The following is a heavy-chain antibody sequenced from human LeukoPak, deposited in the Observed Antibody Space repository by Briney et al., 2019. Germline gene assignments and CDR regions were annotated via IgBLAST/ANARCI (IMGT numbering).Heavy chain of an antibody. Sequence: SLRLSCAASVCTFVDYALHWVRPAPGRGREWVSGLSWNSGSIDYADSVKGRFTISRDNAKNSLYLQMNSLRAEDTAFYYCAKGTGRYWTFFDYWGQGTLVTVSS. CDR1: VCTFVDYA. D-gene: IGHD1-26*01. CDR3: AKGTGRYWTFFDY. CDR2: LSWNSGSI. V-gene: IGHV3-9*01. J-gene: IGHJ4*02.